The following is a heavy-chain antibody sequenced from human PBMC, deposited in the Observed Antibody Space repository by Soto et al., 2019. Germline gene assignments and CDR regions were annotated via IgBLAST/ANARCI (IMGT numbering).Heavy chain of an antibody. D-gene: IGHD2-15*01. Sequence: GESLKISCKGSGYSFTSYWIGWVRQMPGKGLEWMGIIYPGDSDTRYSPSFQGQVTISANKSISTAYLQWSSLKASDTAMYYCARRTQPVVVVAATPSDAFDIWGQGTMVTVSS. V-gene: IGHV5-51*01. CDR3: ARRTQPVVVVAATPSDAFDI. CDR2: IYPGDSDT. J-gene: IGHJ3*02. CDR1: GYSFTSYW.